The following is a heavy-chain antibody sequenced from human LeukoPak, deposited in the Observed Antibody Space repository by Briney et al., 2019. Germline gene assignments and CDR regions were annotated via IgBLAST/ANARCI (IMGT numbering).Heavy chain of an antibody. CDR3: ARESGIAAAGAFDI. D-gene: IGHD6-13*01. CDR2: INPNSGGT. J-gene: IGHJ3*02. CDR1: GYTFTGYY. V-gene: IGHV1-2*02. Sequence: ASVKVSCKASGYTFTGYYMHWVRQAPGQGLEWMGWINPNSGGTNYAQKFQGRVTMTRDTSISTAYMELSRLRSDDTAVYYCARESGIAAAGAFDIWGQGTMVTVSS.